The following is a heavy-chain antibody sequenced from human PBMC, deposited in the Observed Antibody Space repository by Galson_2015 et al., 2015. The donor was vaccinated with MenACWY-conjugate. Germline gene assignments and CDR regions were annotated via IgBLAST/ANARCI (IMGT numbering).Heavy chain of an antibody. CDR3: ARRATTGWFDP. D-gene: IGHD4-17*01. V-gene: IGHV4-59*13. Sequence: LSLTCTVSGASMSNYSWPWIWPSPWTGLAWIGHIYHSGATNYNPSLQSRVIISADASKGQISLNLASVSAADTAVYYRARRATTGWFDPWGQGTQVTVAS. CDR2: IYHSGAT. CDR1: GASMSNYS. J-gene: IGHJ5*02.